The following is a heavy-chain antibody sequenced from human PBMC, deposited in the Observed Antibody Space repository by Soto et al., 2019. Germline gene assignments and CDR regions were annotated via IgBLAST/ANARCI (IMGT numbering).Heavy chain of an antibody. CDR3: ARALYYGSGSYYYYYSGMDV. J-gene: IGHJ6*02. CDR1: GGSISSGGYY. CDR2: IYYSGST. Sequence: SETLSLTCTVSGGSISSGGYYWSWIRQHPGKGLEWIGYIYYSGSTYYNPSLKSRVTISVDTSKNQFSLKLSSVTAADTAVYYCARALYYGSGSYYYYYSGMDVWGQGTTVTVSS. D-gene: IGHD3-10*01. V-gene: IGHV4-31*03.